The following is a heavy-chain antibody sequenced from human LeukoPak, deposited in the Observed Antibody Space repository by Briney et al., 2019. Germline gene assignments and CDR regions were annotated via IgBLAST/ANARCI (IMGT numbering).Heavy chain of an antibody. CDR2: IYDSGSS. Sequence: PSETLSLTCTVSGGSISSSSYYWGWIRQPPGKGLEWIVSIYDSGSSYYNPSLKTRVTISVDTSKNQFSLKLSSVTAADTAVYYCARHSSYYGNFDYWGQGTLVTVSS. J-gene: IGHJ4*02. D-gene: IGHD3-10*01. CDR1: GGSISSSSYY. CDR3: ARHSSYYGNFDY. V-gene: IGHV4-39*01.